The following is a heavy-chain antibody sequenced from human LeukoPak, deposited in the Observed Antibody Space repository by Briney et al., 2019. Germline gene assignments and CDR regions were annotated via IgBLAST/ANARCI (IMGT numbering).Heavy chain of an antibody. D-gene: IGHD3-22*01. CDR3: ARAEGYYYDSSGYYSHAFDI. J-gene: IGHJ3*02. CDR1: GYTFTSYA. Sequence: ASVKVSCKASGYTFTSYAMNWVRQAPGQGLEWMGWINTNTGNPTYAQDFTGRFVFVLDTSVSTAYLQISSLKAEDTAMYYCARAEGYYYDSSGYYSHAFDIWGQGTMVTVSS. V-gene: IGHV7-4-1*02. CDR2: INTNTGNP.